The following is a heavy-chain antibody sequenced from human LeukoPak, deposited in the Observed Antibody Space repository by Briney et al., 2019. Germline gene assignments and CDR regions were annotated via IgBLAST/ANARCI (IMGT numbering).Heavy chain of an antibody. CDR1: GGSFSGSY. V-gene: IGHV4-34*01. D-gene: IGHD3-10*01. CDR3: ARVRVWFGHNWIDP. J-gene: IGHJ5*02. CDR2: SNDSGST. Sequence: SETLSLTCVVNGGSFSGSYWSWIRQPPGKGLEWIGESNDSGSTKHNSSLKSRVTISVDTSKKQFSLTLSSVTAADTAVYYCARVRVWFGHNWIDPWGRGTLVTVSS.